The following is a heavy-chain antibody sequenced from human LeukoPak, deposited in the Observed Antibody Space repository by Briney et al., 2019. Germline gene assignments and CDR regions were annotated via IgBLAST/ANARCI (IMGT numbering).Heavy chain of an antibody. J-gene: IGHJ4*02. CDR3: ARSGSTGWSGTNFDY. CDR1: GFTFSDYY. CDR2: IKQDGSEK. D-gene: IGHD6-13*01. Sequence: GGSLRLSCAASGFTFSDYYMSWIRQAPGKGLEWVANIKQDGSEKYYLDSVKGRFTISRDNAKNSLYLQMNSLRAEDTAVYYCARSGSTGWSGTNFDYWGQGTLVTVSA. V-gene: IGHV3-7*01.